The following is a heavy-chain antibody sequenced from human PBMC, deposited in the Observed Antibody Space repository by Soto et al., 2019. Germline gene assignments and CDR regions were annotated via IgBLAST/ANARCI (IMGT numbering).Heavy chain of an antibody. CDR2: ISSSSSYI. Sequence: PGGSLRLSCAASGFTFSSYSMNWVRQAPGKGLEWVSSISSSSSYIYYADSVKGRFTISRDNAKNSLYLQMNSLRAEDTAVYYCARDNYDYVWGSYRANYYYYGMGVWGQGTTVTVSS. D-gene: IGHD3-16*02. CDR1: GFTFSSYS. J-gene: IGHJ6*02. V-gene: IGHV3-21*01. CDR3: ARDNYDYVWGSYRANYYYYGMGV.